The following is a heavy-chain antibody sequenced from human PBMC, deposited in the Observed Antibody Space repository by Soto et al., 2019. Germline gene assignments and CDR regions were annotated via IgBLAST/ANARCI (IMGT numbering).Heavy chain of an antibody. Sequence: EVQLVESGGGLVKPGGSLRLSCVASGFTFSSYTMDWVRQAPGKGLEWVSYISSSSTKINYADAVKGRFTISRDNAKNSLYLHMNSLGVEASAVYYCARFNWNDGSPTLWGQGTLVTVSS. CDR2: ISSSSTKI. CDR1: GFTFSSYT. V-gene: IGHV3-21*01. J-gene: IGHJ4*02. CDR3: ARFNWNDGSPTL. D-gene: IGHD1-20*01.